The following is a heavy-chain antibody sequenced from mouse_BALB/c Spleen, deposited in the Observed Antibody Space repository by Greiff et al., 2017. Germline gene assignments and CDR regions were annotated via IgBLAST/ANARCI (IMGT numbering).Heavy chain of an antibody. V-gene: IGHV1S137*01. CDR2: ISTYYGDA. CDR1: GYTFTDYA. CDR3: ARGTRKAMDY. Sequence: QVQLQQSGAELVRPGVSVKISCKGSGYTFTDYAMHWVKQSHAKSLEWIGVISTYYGDASYNQKFKGKATMTVDKSSSTAYMELARLTSEDSAIYYCARGTRKAMDYWGQGTSVTVSS. J-gene: IGHJ4*01.